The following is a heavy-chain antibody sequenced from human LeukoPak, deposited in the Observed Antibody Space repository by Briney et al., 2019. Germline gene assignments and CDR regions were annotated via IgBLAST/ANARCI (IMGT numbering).Heavy chain of an antibody. CDR1: GFTFSSYE. D-gene: IGHD2-21*01. Sequence: PGGSLRLSCAASGFTFSSYEMHWVRQAPGKGLEWVSYISSSGSTIYYADSVKGRFTISRDNAKNSLYLQMNSLRAEDTALYYCAKDISAVAYDAFDIWGQGTMVTVSS. CDR3: AKDISAVAYDAFDI. CDR2: ISSSGSTI. V-gene: IGHV3-48*03. J-gene: IGHJ3*02.